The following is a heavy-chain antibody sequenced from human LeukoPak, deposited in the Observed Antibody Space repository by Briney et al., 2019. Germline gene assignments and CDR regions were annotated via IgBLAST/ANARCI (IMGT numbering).Heavy chain of an antibody. Sequence: GGSLRLSCAASAFTFSGYWMSWVRQAPGKGLGWVANIKQDGSEKNYVDSVKGRFSISRDNAKNSLSLQMNSLRAEDTAVYYCARDRGSGCMDVWGKGTTVTVSS. CDR1: AFTFSGYW. J-gene: IGHJ6*03. D-gene: IGHD3-10*01. V-gene: IGHV3-7*01. CDR2: IKQDGSEK. CDR3: ARDRGSGCMDV.